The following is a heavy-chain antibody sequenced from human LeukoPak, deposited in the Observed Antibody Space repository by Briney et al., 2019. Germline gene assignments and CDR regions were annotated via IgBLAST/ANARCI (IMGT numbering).Heavy chain of an antibody. Sequence: PGGSLRLSCAASGFTFSTYAMAWVRQAPGKGLEWVSTVSDGGGATYHADSVKGRFTISRDNFKNTLYLQMNSLRVEDTAVYYCAKAIGHEIPAARRWYDPWGQGTLVTVSS. J-gene: IGHJ5*02. D-gene: IGHD2-2*01. V-gene: IGHV3-23*01. CDR1: GFTFSTYA. CDR3: AKAIGHEIPAARRWYDP. CDR2: VSDGGGAT.